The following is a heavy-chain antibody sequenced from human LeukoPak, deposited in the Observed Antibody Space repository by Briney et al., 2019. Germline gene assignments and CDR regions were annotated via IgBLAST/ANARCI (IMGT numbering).Heavy chain of an antibody. CDR3: ARDAHYYDSSGSVFDY. D-gene: IGHD3-22*01. J-gene: IGHJ4*02. Sequence: WASVKVSCKASGGTFSSYAISWLRQAPGQGLEWMGGIIPIFGTANYAQKFQGRVTITADESTSTAYMELSSLRSEDTAVYYCARDAHYYDSSGSVFDYWGQGTLVTVSS. V-gene: IGHV1-69*13. CDR2: IIPIFGTA. CDR1: GGTFSSYA.